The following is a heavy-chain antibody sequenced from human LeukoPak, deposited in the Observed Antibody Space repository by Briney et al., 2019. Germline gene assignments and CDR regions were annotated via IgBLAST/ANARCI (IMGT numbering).Heavy chain of an antibody. Sequence: GGSLRLSCAASGFTFSIYGMHWVRQAPGKGLEWVAVISYDGRSEYYADSVKGRFTISRDNSKNTLYLQMNSLRAEDTAVYYCARVDLRGAADCWGQGTLVTVSS. V-gene: IGHV3-30*03. D-gene: IGHD1-26*01. J-gene: IGHJ4*02. CDR2: ISYDGRSE. CDR1: GFTFSIYG. CDR3: ARVDLRGAADC.